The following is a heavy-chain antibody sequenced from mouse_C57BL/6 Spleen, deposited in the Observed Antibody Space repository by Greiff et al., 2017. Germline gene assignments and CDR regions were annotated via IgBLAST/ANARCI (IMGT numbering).Heavy chain of an antibody. CDR3: ARAGGSSSLFDY. Sequence: VKLQESGPELVKPGASVKISCKASGYAFSSSWMNWVKQRPGKGLEWIGRIYPGDGDTNYNGKFKGKATLTADKSSSTAYMQLSSLTSEDSAVYVCARAGGSSSLFDYWGQGTTLTVSS. J-gene: IGHJ2*01. V-gene: IGHV1-82*01. CDR1: GYAFSSSW. D-gene: IGHD1-1*01. CDR2: IYPGDGDT.